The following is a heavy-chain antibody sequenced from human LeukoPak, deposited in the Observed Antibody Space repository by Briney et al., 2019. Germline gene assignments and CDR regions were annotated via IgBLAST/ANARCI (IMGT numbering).Heavy chain of an antibody. CDR1: GYSFTSYW. J-gene: IGHJ4*02. CDR3: ARGYGGNSDY. V-gene: IGHV5-10-1*01. CDR2: IDPSDSYS. Sequence: GESLKISCKGSGYSFTSYWISWVRQMPGKGLEWMGKIDPSDSYSNYSPSFQGHVTISVDKPISTAYLQWSSLKASDTAMYYCARGYGGNSDYWGQGTLVTVSS. D-gene: IGHD4-23*01.